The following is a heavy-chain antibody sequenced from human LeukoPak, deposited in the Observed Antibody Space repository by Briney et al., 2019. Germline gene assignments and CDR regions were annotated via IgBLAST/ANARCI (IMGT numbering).Heavy chain of an antibody. CDR2: MFYYGST. D-gene: IGHD6-19*01. CDR3: ARRQYSSSGGWAFDT. CDR1: GDSISSSNYF. Sequence: SETLSLTCTVSGDSISSSNYFWGWIRQPPGKGLEWIGSMFYYGSTYYNASLKSRVTISVDTSKNQFSLKLSSVTAADTAVYYCARRQYSSSGGWAFDTWGQGTMVTVSS. V-gene: IGHV4-39*07. J-gene: IGHJ3*02.